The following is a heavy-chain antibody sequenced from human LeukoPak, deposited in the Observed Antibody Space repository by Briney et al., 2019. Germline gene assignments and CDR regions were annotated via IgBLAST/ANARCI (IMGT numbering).Heavy chain of an antibody. J-gene: IGHJ6*03. V-gene: IGHV4-34*01. CDR2: ISHSGST. CDR1: GGSFSGYY. CDR3: ARGSTPYYMDV. Sequence: PSETLSLTCAVYGGSFSGYYWSWIRQPPGKGLEWIGEISHSGSTNYNPSLKSRVTISVDTSKNQFSLKLSSVTAADTAVYYCARGSTPYYMDVWGKGTTVTVSS.